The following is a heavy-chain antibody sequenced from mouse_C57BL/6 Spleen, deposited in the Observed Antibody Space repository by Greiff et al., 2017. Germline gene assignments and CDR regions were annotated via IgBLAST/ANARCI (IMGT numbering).Heavy chain of an antibody. V-gene: IGHV1-55*01. Sequence: QVQLQQPGAELVKPGASVKMSCKASGYTFTSYWITWVKQRPGQGLEWIGDIYPGSGRTNYNEKFKSKATLTVDTSSSTAYMQLSSLTSEDSAVYYCARAGYGSSYDYYAMDYWGQGTSVTVSS. CDR3: ARAGYGSSYDYYAMDY. CDR2: IYPGSGRT. D-gene: IGHD1-1*01. J-gene: IGHJ4*01. CDR1: GYTFTSYW.